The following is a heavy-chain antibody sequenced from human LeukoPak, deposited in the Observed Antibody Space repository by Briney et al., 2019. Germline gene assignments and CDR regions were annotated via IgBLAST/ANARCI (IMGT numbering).Heavy chain of an antibody. J-gene: IGHJ6*03. CDR3: ARGDVDIVATIRDGYYYMDV. V-gene: IGHV1-69*06. D-gene: IGHD5-12*01. CDR1: GGTFSNYA. CDR2: IIPIFGTA. Sequence: GASVKVSCKASGGTFSNYAISWVRQAPGQGLEWMGGIIPIFGTANYAQKFQGRVTITADKSTSTAYMELSSLRSDDTAVYYCARGDVDIVATIRDGYYYMDVWGKGTTVTVSS.